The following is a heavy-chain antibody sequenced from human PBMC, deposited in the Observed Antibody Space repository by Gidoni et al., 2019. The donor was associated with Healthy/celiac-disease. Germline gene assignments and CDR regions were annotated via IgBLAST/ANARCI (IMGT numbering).Heavy chain of an antibody. V-gene: IGHV3-21*01. Sequence: EVQLVESGGGLVKPGGSLSLSCAASGFTFSSYSMTWVRQAPGKGLEWVSSISSSSSYIYYADSVKGRFTISRDNAKNSLYLQMNSLRAEDTAVYYCARDLDSSSHFDYWSQGTLVTVSS. CDR2: ISSSSSYI. CDR1: GFTFSSYS. J-gene: IGHJ4*02. D-gene: IGHD6-6*01. CDR3: ARDLDSSSHFDY.